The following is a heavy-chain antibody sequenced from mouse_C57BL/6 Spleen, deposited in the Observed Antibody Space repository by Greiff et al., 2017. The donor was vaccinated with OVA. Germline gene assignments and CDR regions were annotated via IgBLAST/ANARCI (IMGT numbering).Heavy chain of an antibody. CDR2: INPNNGGT. V-gene: IGHV1-18*01. CDR3: ARRAYSNLFYAMDY. CDR1: GYTFTDYN. D-gene: IGHD2-5*01. J-gene: IGHJ4*01. Sequence: VQLQQSGPELVKPGASVKIPCKASGYTFTDYNMDWVKQSHGKSLEWIGDINPNNGGTIYNQKFKGKATLTVDKSSSTAYMELRSLTSEDTAVYYCARRAYSNLFYAMDYWGQGTSVTVSS.